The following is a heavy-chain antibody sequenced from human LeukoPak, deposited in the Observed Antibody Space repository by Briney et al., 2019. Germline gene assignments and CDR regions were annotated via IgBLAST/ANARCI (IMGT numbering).Heavy chain of an antibody. CDR3: AREGQTGTTFYMDV. V-gene: IGHV4-59*11. J-gene: IGHJ6*03. CDR1: GGSISSHY. D-gene: IGHD1-7*01. CDR2: IYCSGST. Sequence: WETLSPTWTVSGGSISSHYWSWIRQPPGKGRGWIGYIYCSGSTKYSPSLKSRVTISVDKSTNEISLKLSSVTGADTAVYYCAREGQTGTTFYMDVWGKGTTVTVSS.